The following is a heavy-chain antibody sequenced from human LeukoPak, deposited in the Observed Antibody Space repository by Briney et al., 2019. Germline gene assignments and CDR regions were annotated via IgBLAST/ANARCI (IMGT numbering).Heavy chain of an antibody. CDR1: GYTFTSYD. D-gene: IGHD6-13*01. J-gene: IGHJ6*02. CDR3: ARVGLSRQQLRRRVVDV. CDR2: MNPNRGNT. Sequence: ASVTVSFKDSGYTFTSYDINWVRQATAPGLEWTGWMNPNRGNTGYAQKLQGRVTMTRNTSKSTAYMELSSLGSDDRAVYYCARVGLSRQQLRRRVVDVWGQGTTVTVSS. V-gene: IGHV1-8*01.